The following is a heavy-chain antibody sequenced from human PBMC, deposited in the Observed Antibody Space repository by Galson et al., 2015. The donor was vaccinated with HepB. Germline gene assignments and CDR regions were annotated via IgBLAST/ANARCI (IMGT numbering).Heavy chain of an antibody. J-gene: IGHJ3*02. Sequence: SVKVSCKASGGTFSSFAMSWVRQAPGQGLEWMGAIMPIFGTTTYAQKFQGRVTITADESSSTAYMELSSLRSDDTAVYFCARFVAVPAAQVGALDIWGQGTMVTVSP. CDR2: IMPIFGTT. D-gene: IGHD6-19*01. V-gene: IGHV1-69*13. CDR1: GGTFSSFA. CDR3: ARFVAVPAAQVGALDI.